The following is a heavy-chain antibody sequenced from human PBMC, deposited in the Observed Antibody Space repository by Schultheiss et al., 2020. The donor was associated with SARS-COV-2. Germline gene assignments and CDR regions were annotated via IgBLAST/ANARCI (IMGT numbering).Heavy chain of an antibody. CDR2: INSDGSST. J-gene: IGHJ6*02. V-gene: IGHV3-74*01. D-gene: IGHD1-26*01. CDR1: GFTFSSYW. CDR3: ASVVGATYGMDV. Sequence: GGSLRLSCAASGFTFSSYWMHWVRQAPGKGLVWVSRINSDGSSTSYADSVKGRFTISRDNAKNTLYLQMNSLRAEDTAVYYCASVVGATYGMDVWGQGTTVTVSS.